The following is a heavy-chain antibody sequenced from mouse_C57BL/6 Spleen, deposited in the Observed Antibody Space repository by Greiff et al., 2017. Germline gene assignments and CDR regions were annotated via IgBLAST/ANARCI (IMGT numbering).Heavy chain of an antibody. D-gene: IGHD2-4*01. V-gene: IGHV1-55*01. CDR2: IYPGSGST. Sequence: VQLQQPGAELVKPGASVKMSCKASGYTFTSYWITWVKQRPGQGLEWLGDIYPGSGSTNYNEKFKSKATLTVDTSSSTAYMQLSSLTSEDSAVYYCARYDYDGAWFAYWGQGTLVTVSA. CDR3: ARYDYDGAWFAY. J-gene: IGHJ3*01. CDR1: GYTFTSYW.